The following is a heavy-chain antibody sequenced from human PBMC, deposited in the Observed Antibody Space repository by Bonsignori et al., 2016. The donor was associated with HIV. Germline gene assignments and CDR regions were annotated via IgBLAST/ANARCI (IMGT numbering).Heavy chain of an antibody. J-gene: IGHJ4*02. D-gene: IGHD1-26*01. V-gene: IGHV3-7*03. CDR2: IKQDGSEK. CDR3: ARASSSGSFPFDY. CDR1: GFTFSSYW. Sequence: GGSLRLSCAASGFTFSSYWMSWVRQAPGKGLEWVANIKQDGSEKYYVDSVKGRFTISRDNAKNSLYLQMNSLRAEDTAVYYCARASSSGSFPFDYWGQGTLVTVSS.